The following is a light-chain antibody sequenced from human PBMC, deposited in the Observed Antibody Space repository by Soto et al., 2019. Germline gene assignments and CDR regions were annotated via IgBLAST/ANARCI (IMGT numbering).Light chain of an antibody. Sequence: DIQMTQSPSSLSAFVGDRVTITCQASQDISTYVNWYQQKPGKTPNLLIYAASNLETRVPSRFSGSGYGTKYTLTISRLQSEYIGTYYCQQYDNLPVTFGPGTKVNVK. CDR2: AAS. J-gene: IGKJ3*01. CDR3: QQYDNLPVT. V-gene: IGKV1-33*01. CDR1: QDISTY.